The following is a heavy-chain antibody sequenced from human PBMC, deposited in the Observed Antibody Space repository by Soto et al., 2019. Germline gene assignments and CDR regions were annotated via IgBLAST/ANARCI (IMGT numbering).Heavy chain of an antibody. V-gene: IGHV4-59*08. Sequence: PSETLSLTCTVSGGSISSYYWSWIRQPPRKKLEWIGYIYYSGSTNYNPSLKSRITISVDTSKNQFSLKLSSVTAADTAVYYCARHLLPLYYYDSTDWFGPWGQGTLVTVSS. J-gene: IGHJ5*02. CDR2: IYYSGST. CDR3: ARHLLPLYYYDSTDWFGP. CDR1: GGSISSYY. D-gene: IGHD3-22*01.